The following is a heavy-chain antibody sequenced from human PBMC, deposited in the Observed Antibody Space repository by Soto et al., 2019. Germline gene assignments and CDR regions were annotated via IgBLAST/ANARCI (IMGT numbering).Heavy chain of an antibody. CDR3: ARRMELIAAIDY. J-gene: IGHJ4*02. D-gene: IGHD6-6*01. V-gene: IGHV4-39*01. Sequence: PSETLSLTCTVSGGSISSSSYYWGWIRQPPGKGLEWIGSIYYSGSTYYNPSLKSRVTISVDTSKNQFSLKLSSVTAADTAVYYCARRMELIAAIDYWGQGTLVTVSS. CDR1: GGSISSSSYY. CDR2: IYYSGST.